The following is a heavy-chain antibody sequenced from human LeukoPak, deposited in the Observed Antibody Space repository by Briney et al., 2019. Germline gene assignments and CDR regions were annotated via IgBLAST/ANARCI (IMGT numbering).Heavy chain of an antibody. Sequence: GGSLRLSCAPSGFSFSSYVVHWVRQAPGKGLEWVAVIWYDGSNKYYADSVKGRFTISRDNSKNTLYLQMNSLRAEDTAVYYCAKEGEYSFGYSRGYFDYWGQGTLVTVSS. V-gene: IGHV3-33*06. CDR3: AKEGEYSFGYSRGYFDY. D-gene: IGHD5-18*01. J-gene: IGHJ4*02. CDR2: IWYDGSNK. CDR1: GFSFSSYV.